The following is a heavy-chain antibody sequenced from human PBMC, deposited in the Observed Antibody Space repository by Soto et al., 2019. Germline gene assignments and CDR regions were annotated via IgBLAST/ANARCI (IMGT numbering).Heavy chain of an antibody. CDR1: GYTFTSYY. Sequence: QVQLVQSGAEVKKPGASVKVSCKASGYTFTSYYMHWVRQAPGQGLEWMGVINPSGGSANYAQKCQGRVPMTRDTSTSTVYMELSSLMSEGTAVYYCVASRLAARPMMDYWGQGALVTVSS. V-gene: IGHV1-46*01. D-gene: IGHD6-6*01. CDR2: INPSGGSA. J-gene: IGHJ4*02. CDR3: VASRLAARPMMDY.